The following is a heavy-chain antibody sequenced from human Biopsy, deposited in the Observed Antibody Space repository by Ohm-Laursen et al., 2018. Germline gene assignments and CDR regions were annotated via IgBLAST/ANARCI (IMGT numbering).Heavy chain of an antibody. CDR1: GYAVTEFS. CDR2: FAPENGKT. Sequence: ASVKVSCKVSGYAVTEFSMHWVRQAPGKGLEWMGGFAPENGKTIYAQKFQGRVTVTEDTSTDTAYMELSSLRSEDTAVYYCAADINVWNVNYWGQGTRVTVSS. V-gene: IGHV1-24*01. CDR3: AADINVWNVNY. J-gene: IGHJ4*02. D-gene: IGHD1-1*01.